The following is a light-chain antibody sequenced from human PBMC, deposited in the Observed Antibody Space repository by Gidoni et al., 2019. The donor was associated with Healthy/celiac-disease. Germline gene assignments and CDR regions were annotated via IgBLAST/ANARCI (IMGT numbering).Light chain of an antibody. J-gene: IGKJ4*01. CDR2: DAS. V-gene: IGKV3-11*01. Sequence: EIVLTQSPATLSLSPGEGATLSCRASQSVSSYLAWYQQKPGQAPRLLIYDASNRATGIPARFSGSGSGTDFTLTISSLEPEDFAVYYCQQRSGVTFGGXTKVEIK. CDR1: QSVSSY. CDR3: QQRSGVT.